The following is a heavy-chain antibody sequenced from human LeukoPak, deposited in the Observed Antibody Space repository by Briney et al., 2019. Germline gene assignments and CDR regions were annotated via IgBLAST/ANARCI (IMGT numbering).Heavy chain of an antibody. D-gene: IGHD6-13*01. CDR3: ARVRSWYGGLDY. Sequence: GASVKVSCKASGYTFTGYYTHWVRQAPGQGGEGMGWINPNSGGTNYAQKFQGRVTMTRDTSISTAYMDLSRLTSADTAVYYCARVRSWYGGLDYWGQGTLVTVSS. CDR2: INPNSGGT. J-gene: IGHJ4*02. CDR1: GYTFTGYY. V-gene: IGHV1-2*02.